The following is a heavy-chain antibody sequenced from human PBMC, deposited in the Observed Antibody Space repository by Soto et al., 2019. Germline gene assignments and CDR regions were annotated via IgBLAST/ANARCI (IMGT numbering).Heavy chain of an antibody. CDR2: INHSGST. Sequence: PSETLSLTCAVYGGSFSGYYWTWIRQPPGTGLEWIGEINHSGSTNYNPSLKSRVTISVDTSKNQFSLKLTSVTAADTAVYYCARDKLPGLFDYWGQETLVPVSP. CDR3: ARDKLPGLFDY. V-gene: IGHV4-34*01. CDR1: GGSFSGYY. J-gene: IGHJ4*02.